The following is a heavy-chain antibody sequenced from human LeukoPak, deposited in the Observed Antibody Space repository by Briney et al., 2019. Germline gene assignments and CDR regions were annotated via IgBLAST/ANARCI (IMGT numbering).Heavy chain of an antibody. CDR1: GCTFTGYY. CDR2: INPKSGGT. Sequence: SVTVSCKGSGCTFTGYYMHGLGPAPGQGLEWVGWINPKSGGTNYAQKFQGRVTMTRDTSISTAYMELSRLRHDDTAVYYCASVGPRGWLGRQPNYFDYWGQGTLVTVSS. V-gene: IGHV1-2*02. J-gene: IGHJ4*02. CDR3: ASVGPRGWLGRQPNYFDY. D-gene: IGHD6-19*01.